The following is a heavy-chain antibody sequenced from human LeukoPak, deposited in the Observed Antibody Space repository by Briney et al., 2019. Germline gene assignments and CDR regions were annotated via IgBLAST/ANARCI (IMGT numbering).Heavy chain of an antibody. D-gene: IGHD3-16*01. CDR3: ASPDSYLGILQH. Sequence: ASVKVSCKASGYTLTSYDINWVRQATGQGLEWMGWMNPNSGNTGYAQKFQGRVTITRNTSISTAYMELSSLRSEDTAVYYCASPDSYLGILQHWGQGTLVTVSS. CDR1: GYTLTSYD. CDR2: MNPNSGNT. V-gene: IGHV1-8*03. J-gene: IGHJ1*01.